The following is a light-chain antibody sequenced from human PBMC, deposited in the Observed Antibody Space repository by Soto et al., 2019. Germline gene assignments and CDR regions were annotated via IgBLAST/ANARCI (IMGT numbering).Light chain of an antibody. CDR1: QAISSW. Sequence: DIQMTQSPSSVSASVGDRVTMTCRASQAISSWLAWYQQKPGRAPTHLIDAACSVQSVVPSRCSGTGAGTEFTHTISSLQPEDFATYYCHQANSFPVTFGQGTRVDIK. J-gene: IGKJ5*01. V-gene: IGKV1-12*01. CDR3: HQANSFPVT. CDR2: AAC.